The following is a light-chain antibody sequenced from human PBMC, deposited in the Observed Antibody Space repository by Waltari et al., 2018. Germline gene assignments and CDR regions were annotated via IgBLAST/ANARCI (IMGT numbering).Light chain of an antibody. Sequence: SYALTQPVSVSVALGQTARVTCGGNNMGSKNVHWYQQRPGQAPVLVIYRDAIRPSGIPERFSGSNSGNTATLTINRAQAGDEADYYCQVWDSSTYVFGTGTKVTVL. CDR3: QVWDSSTYV. CDR2: RDA. V-gene: IGLV3-9*01. J-gene: IGLJ1*01. CDR1: NMGSKN.